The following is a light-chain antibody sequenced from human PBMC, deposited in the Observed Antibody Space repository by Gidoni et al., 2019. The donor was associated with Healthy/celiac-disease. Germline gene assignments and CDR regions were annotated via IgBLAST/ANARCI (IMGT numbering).Light chain of an antibody. Sequence: DIKMTRSPSPLSASVGDRVTITCRASQSISSWLAWYQQKPGKAPKLLIYDASSLESGVPSRFSGSGSGTEFTLTISSLQPDDFATYYCQQYNSYRFTFGPGTKVDIK. V-gene: IGKV1-5*01. CDR1: QSISSW. J-gene: IGKJ3*01. CDR3: QQYNSYRFT. CDR2: DAS.